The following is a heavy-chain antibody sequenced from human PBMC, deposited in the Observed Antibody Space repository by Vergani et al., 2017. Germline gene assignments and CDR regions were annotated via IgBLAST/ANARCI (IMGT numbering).Heavy chain of an antibody. CDR3: ARHSTVEWLVKLGSIDP. Sequence: QLQLQESGPGLVKPSATLSLTCSVSGASIRSSNYYWGWIRQPPGKGLEWIASIYYSGSTYYNPSLKSRVTISVDTSKTQFSLKLSSVTAADTAVYFCARHSTVEWLVKLGSIDPWGQGILVTVSS. D-gene: IGHD6-19*01. CDR1: GASIRSSNYY. J-gene: IGHJ5*02. V-gene: IGHV4-39*01. CDR2: IYYSGST.